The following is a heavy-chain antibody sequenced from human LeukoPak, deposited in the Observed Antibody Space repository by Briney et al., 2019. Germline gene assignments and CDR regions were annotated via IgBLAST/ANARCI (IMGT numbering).Heavy chain of an antibody. V-gene: IGHV4-59*12. CDR1: GGSISSYY. CDR2: VYYSGST. CDR3: ARDRVPTYYDFWSGYPFDY. J-gene: IGHJ4*02. Sequence: SETLSLTCTVSGGSISSYYWSWSRRPPGKGLEWIGYVYYSGSTNYNPALKSRVTISVDTSKNQFSLKLSSVTAADTAVYYCARDRVPTYYDFWSGYPFDYWGQGTLVTVSS. D-gene: IGHD3-3*01.